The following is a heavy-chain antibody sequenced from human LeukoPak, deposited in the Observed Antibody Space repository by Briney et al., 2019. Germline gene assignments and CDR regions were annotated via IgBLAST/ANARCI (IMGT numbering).Heavy chain of an antibody. CDR2: INGGNGHT. Sequence: ASVKVSCKASGYSFSRYAMHWVRQAPGQRLEWMGWINGGNGHTEYPQEFLGRVTFTRDTSASTVYMEVNNVRSGDMGIYYCARDRYSTLDYWGQGTLVTVSS. J-gene: IGHJ4*02. V-gene: IGHV1-3*03. CDR3: ARDRYSTLDY. CDR1: GYSFSRYA. D-gene: IGHD2/OR15-2a*01.